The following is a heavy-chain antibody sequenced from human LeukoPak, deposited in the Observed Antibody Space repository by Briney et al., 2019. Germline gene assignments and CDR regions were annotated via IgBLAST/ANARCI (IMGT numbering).Heavy chain of an antibody. D-gene: IGHD3-16*01. V-gene: IGHV3-23*01. CDR1: GITLSNYG. CDR2: ISDSGGST. J-gene: IGHJ4*02. CDR3: VRDLILVWTPGDDFDH. Sequence: PGGSLRLSCAVSGITLSNYGMSWVRQAPGKGLEWVAGISDSGGSTNYADSVKGRFTISRENARNTLYLQMNSLTAEDTAVYYCVRDLILVWTPGDDFDHWGQGTLVTVSS.